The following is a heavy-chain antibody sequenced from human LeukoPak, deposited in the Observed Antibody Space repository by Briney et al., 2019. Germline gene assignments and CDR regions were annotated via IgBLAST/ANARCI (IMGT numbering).Heavy chain of an antibody. D-gene: IGHD2-2*01. V-gene: IGHV4-34*01. CDR3: AREYCSSTSCYLNYYYMDV. CDR1: GGSFSGYY. J-gene: IGHJ6*03. Sequence: SETLSLTCAVYGGSFSGYYWSWIRQPPGKGLEWIGEINHSGSTNYNPSLKSRVTMSVDTSKNQFSLKLSSVTAADTAVYYCAREYCSSTSCYLNYYYMDVWGKGTTVTISS. CDR2: INHSGST.